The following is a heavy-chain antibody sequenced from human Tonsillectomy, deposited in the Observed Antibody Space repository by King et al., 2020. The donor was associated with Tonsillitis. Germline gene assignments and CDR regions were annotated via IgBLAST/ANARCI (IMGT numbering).Heavy chain of an antibody. D-gene: IGHD3-16*01. V-gene: IGHV3-48*01. J-gene: IGHJ4*02. CDR1: GFTFSSYG. Sequence: VQLVESGGGLGQPGGSLRLSCAASGFTFSSYGMNWVRQAPGKGLEWVSYISSSGSSISYADSMKGRFTISRDNAKNSLYLPMNSLRAEDTAVYYCARDRGLNGDWGQGTLVTVSS. CDR2: ISSSGSSI. CDR3: ARDRGLNGD.